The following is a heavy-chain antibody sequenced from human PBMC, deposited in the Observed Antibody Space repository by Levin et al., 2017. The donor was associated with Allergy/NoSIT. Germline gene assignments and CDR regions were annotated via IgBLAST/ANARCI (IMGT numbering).Heavy chain of an antibody. CDR2: IYSGGST. V-gene: IGHV3-53*01. CDR3: AHPAGLPMGGVYYYYMDV. CDR1: GFTVSSNY. Sequence: GGSLRLSCAASGFTVSSNYMSWVRQAPGKGLEWVSVIYSGGSTYYADSVKGRFTISRDTSKNTLYLQMNSLRAEDTGVYYCAHPAGLPMGGVYYYYMDVWGKGTTVTVSS. J-gene: IGHJ6*03. D-gene: IGHD3-16*01.